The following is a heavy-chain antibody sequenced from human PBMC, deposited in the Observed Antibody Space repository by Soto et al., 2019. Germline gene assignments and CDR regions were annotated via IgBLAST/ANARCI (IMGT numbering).Heavy chain of an antibody. CDR1: GFSFSNYG. D-gene: IGHD3-22*01. Sequence: PGGSLRLSCAASGFSFSNYGMHWVRQAPGKGLEWVAVIWYDGSNKYYADSVKGRFTISRDNSKNTLYLQMNSLRAEDTAVYYCARGWYYYDSSGSMGAFDIWGQGTMVTVSS. CDR2: IWYDGSNK. J-gene: IGHJ3*02. CDR3: ARGWYYYDSSGSMGAFDI. V-gene: IGHV3-33*01.